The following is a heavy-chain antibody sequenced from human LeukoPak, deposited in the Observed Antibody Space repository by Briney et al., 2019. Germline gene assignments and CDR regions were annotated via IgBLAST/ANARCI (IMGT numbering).Heavy chain of an antibody. V-gene: IGHV3-23*01. CDR2: ISDSGSST. J-gene: IGHJ4*02. D-gene: IGHD2-15*01. CDR3: AKQLGYCSDGSCYFES. Sequence: GGSLRLSCEASGFTFSSYAMSWVRQAPGKGLEWVSAISDSGSSTYDADSVKGRFTISRDNSKNTLYLQMHSLRAEVTAVYYCAKQLGYCSDGSCYFESWGQGTLVTVSS. CDR1: GFTFSSYA.